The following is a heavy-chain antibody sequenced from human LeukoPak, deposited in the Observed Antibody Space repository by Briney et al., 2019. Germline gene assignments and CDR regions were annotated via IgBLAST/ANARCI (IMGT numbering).Heavy chain of an antibody. CDR2: ISGSGGST. V-gene: IGHV3-23*01. CDR1: GFTFSSYA. J-gene: IGHJ3*02. CDR3: AKDRRAARGVGAFDI. D-gene: IGHD6-6*01. Sequence: PGGSLRLSCAASGFTFSSYAMSWVRQAPGKGLEWVSAISGSGGSTYYADSVKGRFTISRDNSKNTLYLKMNSLRAEDTDVYYCAKDRRAARGVGAFDIWGQGTMVTVSS.